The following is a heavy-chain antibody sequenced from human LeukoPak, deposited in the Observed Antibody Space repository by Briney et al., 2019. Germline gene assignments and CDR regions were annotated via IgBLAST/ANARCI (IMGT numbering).Heavy chain of an antibody. V-gene: IGHV3-9*01. CDR3: AKDRSYYGSGSF. J-gene: IGHJ4*02. CDR1: GFTFDDYA. Sequence: GGSLRLSCAASGFTFDDYAMHWVRQAPGKGLEGVSGISWNSGSIGYADSVKGRFTISRDNAKNSLYLQMNSLRAEDTALYYCAKDRSYYGSGSFWGQGTLVTVSS. CDR2: ISWNSGSI. D-gene: IGHD3-10*01.